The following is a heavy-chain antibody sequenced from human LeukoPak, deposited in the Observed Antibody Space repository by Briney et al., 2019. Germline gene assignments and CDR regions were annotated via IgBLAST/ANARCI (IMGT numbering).Heavy chain of an antibody. CDR3: ARVTGIAVAGTYY. CDR1: GYTFTGYY. Sequence: ASVKVSCKASGYTFTGYYMHWVRQAPGQGLEWMGWINPNSGGTNYAQKSQGRVTMTRDTSISTAYMELSRLRSGDTAVYYCARVTGIAVAGTYYWGQGTLVTVSS. V-gene: IGHV1-2*02. J-gene: IGHJ4*02. D-gene: IGHD6-19*01. CDR2: INPNSGGT.